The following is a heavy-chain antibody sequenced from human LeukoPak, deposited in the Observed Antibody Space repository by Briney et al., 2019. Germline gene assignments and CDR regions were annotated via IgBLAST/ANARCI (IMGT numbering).Heavy chain of an antibody. J-gene: IGHJ4*02. D-gene: IGHD5-18*01. Sequence: GGSLRLSCAASGFTFSNYGMNWVRQAPGKGLEWVSGIRANGVTAYYADSVKGRFTISRDNPKNTVYLQMNSLRVEDTAVYYCANDLGWIQLNLGRGQGTLVTVSS. V-gene: IGHV3-23*01. CDR3: ANDLGWIQLNLG. CDR2: IRANGVTA. CDR1: GFTFSNYG.